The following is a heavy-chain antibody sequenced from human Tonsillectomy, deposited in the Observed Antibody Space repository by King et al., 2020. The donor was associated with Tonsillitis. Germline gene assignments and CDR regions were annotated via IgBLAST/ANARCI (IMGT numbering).Heavy chain of an antibody. V-gene: IGHV1-2*02. CDR1: GYTFTGYY. D-gene: IGHD2-2*01. CDR3: ARDGYCSSTSCYSWFDP. CDR2: INPNSGGT. Sequence: VQLVESGAEVKKPGASVKVSCKASGYTFTGYYMHWVRQAPGQGLEWMGWINPNSGGTNYAQKFQGRVTMTRDTSISTAYMELSRLRSDDTAAYYCARDGYCSSTSCYSWFDPWGQGTLVTVSS. J-gene: IGHJ5*02.